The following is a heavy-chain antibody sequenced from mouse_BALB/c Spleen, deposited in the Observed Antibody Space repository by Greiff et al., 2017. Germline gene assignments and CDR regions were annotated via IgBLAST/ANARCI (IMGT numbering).Heavy chain of an antibody. CDR3: ARGYGSDYFDY. CDR1: GFAFSSYD. CDR2: ISSGGGST. D-gene: IGHD1-1*01. J-gene: IGHJ2*01. Sequence: DVMLVESGGGLVKPGGSLKLSCAASGFAFSSYDMSWVRQTPEKRLEWVAYISSGGGSTYYPDTVKGRFTISRDNAKNTLYLQMSSLKSEDTAMYYCARGYGSDYFDYWGQGTTLTVSS. V-gene: IGHV5-12-1*01.